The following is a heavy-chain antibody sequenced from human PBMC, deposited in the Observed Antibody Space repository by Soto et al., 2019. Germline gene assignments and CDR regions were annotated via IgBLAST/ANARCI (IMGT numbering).Heavy chain of an antibody. J-gene: IGHJ5*02. CDR3: ARDGHTYYSNYDRNWFDP. V-gene: IGHV4-31*03. D-gene: IGHD4-4*01. CDR1: GGSISSGGYY. Sequence: QVQLQESGPGLVKPSQTLSLTCTVSGGSISSGGYYWSWIRQHPGKGLEWIGYIYYSGSTYYNPSLKSRVTISVDTSKNQFAPKLSSVTAADTAVYYCARDGHTYYSNYDRNWFDPWGQGTLVTVSS. CDR2: IYYSGST.